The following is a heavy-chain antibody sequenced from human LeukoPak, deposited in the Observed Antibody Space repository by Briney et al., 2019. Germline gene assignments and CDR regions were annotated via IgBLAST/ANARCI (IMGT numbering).Heavy chain of an antibody. D-gene: IGHD3-16*01. CDR1: GFIFSYYG. Sequence: GGSLRLSCAASGFIFSYYGMHWVRQAPGKGLEWVAVIWYDGSNRYYADSLKGLFTISRDNSKNTLYLQMNSLTADDTAVYYCARDPLGVLSYFDYWGQGTLVTVSS. J-gene: IGHJ4*02. CDR3: ARDPLGVLSYFDY. V-gene: IGHV3-33*01. CDR2: IWYDGSNR.